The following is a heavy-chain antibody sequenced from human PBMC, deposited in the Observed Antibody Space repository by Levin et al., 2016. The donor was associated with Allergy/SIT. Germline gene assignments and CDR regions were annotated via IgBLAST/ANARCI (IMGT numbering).Heavy chain of an antibody. CDR2: IDPSGGAT. V-gene: IGHV1-46*01. D-gene: IGHD1-26*01. Sequence: ASVKVSCKASGYTFTSNQIHWVRQAPGQGLEWMGIIDPSGGATIYAQKFQGRVTMTRDTSTSTVYMELSSLRSEDTAVYYCATHGSQVGAFDLWGQGTMVTVSS. J-gene: IGHJ3*01. CDR1: GYTFTSNQ. CDR3: ATHGSQVGAFDL.